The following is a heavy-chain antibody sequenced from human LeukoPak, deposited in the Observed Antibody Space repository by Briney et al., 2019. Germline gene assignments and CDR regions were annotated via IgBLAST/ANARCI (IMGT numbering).Heavy chain of an antibody. CDR3: ARGGRDYGDYDNWFDP. J-gene: IGHJ5*02. V-gene: IGHV1-69*10. CDR1: GGTFISYA. CDR2: IIPIFGIE. Sequence: SVKVSCKASGGTFISYAISWVGQAPGQGLEWMGGIIPIFGIENYAQKFQGRVTITADKSTSTPYMQLTSLTSEDTPVYYCARGGRDYGDYDNWFDPWVQGTLVTVSS. D-gene: IGHD4-17*01.